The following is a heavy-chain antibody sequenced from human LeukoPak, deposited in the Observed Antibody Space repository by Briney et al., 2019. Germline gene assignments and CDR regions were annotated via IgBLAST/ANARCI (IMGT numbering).Heavy chain of an antibody. CDR3: ARPGYSTGAFDY. CDR2: IYSGGDT. V-gene: IGHV3-53*01. Sequence: GGSLRLSCAASGLTVTSNYMSWIRQAPGKGLEWVPVIYSGGDTYYADSVKGRFTISRDNSKNTLYLQMNSLRAEDTAVYYCARPGYSTGAFDYWGQGTLVTVSS. D-gene: IGHD6-25*01. J-gene: IGHJ4*02. CDR1: GLTVTSNY.